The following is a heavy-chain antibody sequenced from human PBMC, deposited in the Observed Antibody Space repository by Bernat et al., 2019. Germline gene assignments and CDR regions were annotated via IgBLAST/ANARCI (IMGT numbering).Heavy chain of an antibody. V-gene: IGHV3-23*04. CDR3: AKDALSGYDFVVYAFDI. Sequence: VQLVESGGGVVQPGRSLRLSCAASGFTFSSYAMSWVRQAPGKGLEWVSAISGSGGSTYYADSVKGRFTISRDNSKNTLYLQMNSLRAEDTAVYYCAKDALSGYDFVVYAFDIWGQGTMVTVSS. J-gene: IGHJ3*02. CDR1: GFTFSSYA. D-gene: IGHD5-12*01. CDR2: ISGSGGST.